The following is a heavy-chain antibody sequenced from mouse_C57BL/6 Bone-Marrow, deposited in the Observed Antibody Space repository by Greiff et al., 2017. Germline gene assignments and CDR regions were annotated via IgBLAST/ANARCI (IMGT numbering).Heavy chain of an antibody. CDR1: GYTFTDYY. V-gene: IGHV1-26*01. Sequence: EVQLHQSGPELVKPGASVKISCKASGYTFTDYYMNWVKQSHGKSLEWIGDINPNNGGTSYNQKFKGKATLTVDKSSSTAYMELRSLTSEDSAVYYCARAYGSSYWYFDVWGTGTTVTVSS. CDR3: ARAYGSSYWYFDV. D-gene: IGHD1-1*01. CDR2: INPNNGGT. J-gene: IGHJ1*03.